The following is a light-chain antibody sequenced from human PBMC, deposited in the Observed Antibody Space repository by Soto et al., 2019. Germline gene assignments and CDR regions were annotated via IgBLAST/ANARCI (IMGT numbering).Light chain of an antibody. CDR1: QSGSSY. V-gene: IGKV3-11*01. J-gene: IGKJ1*01. CDR2: DAS. CDR3: EQHSNWPWT. Sequence: ELGLPQSPATLSLSPGERATLACMSSQSGSSYLAWYQQKPVQAPRLLIYDASNSATGIPARFSAGGSGTDFTLTISSLEPEDFAVYYCEQHSNWPWTGGQGTKVYIK.